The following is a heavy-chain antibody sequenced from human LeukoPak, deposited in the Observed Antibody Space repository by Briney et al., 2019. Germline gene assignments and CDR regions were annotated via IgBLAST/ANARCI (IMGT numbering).Heavy chain of an antibody. Sequence: GGSLRLSCAASGFTFSSYAMSWVRQAPGKGLEWVSAISGSGGSTYYADSVKGRFTISRDNSKNTLYLQMNSLRAEDTAVYYCARDSNSSSWFDAFDIWGQGTMVTVSS. V-gene: IGHV3-23*01. J-gene: IGHJ3*02. CDR2: ISGSGGST. D-gene: IGHD6-13*01. CDR3: ARDSNSSSWFDAFDI. CDR1: GFTFSSYA.